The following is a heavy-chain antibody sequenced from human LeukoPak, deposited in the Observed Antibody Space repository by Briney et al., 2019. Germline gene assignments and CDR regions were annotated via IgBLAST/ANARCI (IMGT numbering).Heavy chain of an antibody. D-gene: IGHD3-10*01. CDR3: ARVVYGSGSYGWFDP. J-gene: IGHJ5*02. CDR2: IYRSGST. Sequence: SETLSLTCTVSGGSISSSSYYWGWIRQPPGKGLEWIGTIYRSGSTYYNPSLKSRVTISVDTSKNQFSLKLSSVTAADTAVYYCARVVYGSGSYGWFDPWGQGTLVTVSS. CDR1: GGSISSSSYY. V-gene: IGHV4-39*01.